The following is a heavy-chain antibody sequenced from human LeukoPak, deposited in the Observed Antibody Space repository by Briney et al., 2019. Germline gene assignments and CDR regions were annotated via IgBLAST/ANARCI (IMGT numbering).Heavy chain of an antibody. CDR2: IIPILGIA. Sequence: SVKVSCKASGYTFTSYDINWVRQAPGQGLEWMGRIIPILGIANYAQKFQGRVTITADKSTSTAYMELSSLRSEDTAVYYCARNCGGDCYYFDYWGQGTLVTVSS. D-gene: IGHD2-21*02. CDR1: GYTFTSYD. CDR3: ARNCGGDCYYFDY. V-gene: IGHV1-69*04. J-gene: IGHJ4*02.